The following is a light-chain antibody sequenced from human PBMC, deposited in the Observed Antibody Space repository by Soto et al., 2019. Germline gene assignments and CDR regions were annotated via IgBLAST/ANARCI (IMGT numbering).Light chain of an antibody. CDR1: QSISSW. CDR2: DAS. CDR3: QQYHSYSPYT. Sequence: DIQMTQSPSTLSASVGDRVTITCRASQSISSWLAWYQQKPGKAPKLLIYDASSLKSGVPSRFSGSGSGTEFTLTISSLQPDDFPTYYCQQYHSYSPYTFGQGTKLEIK. V-gene: IGKV1-5*01. J-gene: IGKJ2*01.